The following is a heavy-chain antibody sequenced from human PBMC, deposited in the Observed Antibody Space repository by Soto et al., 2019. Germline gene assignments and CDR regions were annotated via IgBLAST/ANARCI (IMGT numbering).Heavy chain of an antibody. V-gene: IGHV4-39*01. D-gene: IGHD6-13*01. CDR1: GGSISSSSYY. Sequence: QLQLQESGPGLVKPSETLSLTCTVSGGSISSSSYYWGWIRQPPGKGLEWIGSIYHSGSTYYNPSLKSRVPISVDTSKNQFSLKLSSVTAADTAVYYCARQQIAAGGTRFDPWGQGTLVTVSP. CDR2: IYHSGST. J-gene: IGHJ5*02. CDR3: ARQQIAAGGTRFDP.